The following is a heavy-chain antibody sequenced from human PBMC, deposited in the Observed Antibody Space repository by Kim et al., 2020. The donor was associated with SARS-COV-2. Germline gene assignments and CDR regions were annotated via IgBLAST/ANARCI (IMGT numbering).Heavy chain of an antibody. J-gene: IGHJ6*02. CDR1: GFTFSSYA. CDR2: ISGSGGST. CDR3: AKALVQGSYDYYYYGMDV. D-gene: IGHD1-26*01. V-gene: IGHV3-23*01. Sequence: GGSLRLSCAASGFTFSSYAMSWVRQAPGKGLEWVSAISGSGGSTYYADSVKGRFTISRDNSKNTLYLQMNSLRAEDTAVYYCAKALVQGSYDYYYYGMDVWGQGTTVTVSS.